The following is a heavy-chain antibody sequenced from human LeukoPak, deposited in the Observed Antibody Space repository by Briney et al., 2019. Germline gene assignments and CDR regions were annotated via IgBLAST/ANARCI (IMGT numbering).Heavy chain of an antibody. CDR1: GFTFSKYA. J-gene: IGHJ4*02. V-gene: IGHV3-23*01. Sequence: AGSLRLSCAASGFTFSKYAMTWVRHAPRKGLEQVSGISGSGASTYYADSVEGRFTVSRDNFNNTLYLQMNRLRAEDTAVYYCAKRGGGVSNFDYWGQGTLVTVSS. CDR2: ISGSGAST. CDR3: AKRGGGVSNFDY. D-gene: IGHD3-16*01.